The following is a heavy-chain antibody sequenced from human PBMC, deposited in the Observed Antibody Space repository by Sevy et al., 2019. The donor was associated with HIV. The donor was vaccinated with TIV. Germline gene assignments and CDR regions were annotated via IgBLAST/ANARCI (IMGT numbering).Heavy chain of an antibody. J-gene: IGHJ4*02. V-gene: IGHV3-30*04. CDR2: ISHDGSHK. CDR1: GFTFRNYA. Sequence: GGSLRLSCAASGFTFRNYAIHWVRQAPGKGLEWVAVISHDGSHKYSADSVKGRFTISRDNSKKPLYLQMNSLRAEDTAMYYCARDPTRYASDWYYFDYWGQGTLVTVSS. D-gene: IGHD6-19*01. CDR3: ARDPTRYASDWYYFDY.